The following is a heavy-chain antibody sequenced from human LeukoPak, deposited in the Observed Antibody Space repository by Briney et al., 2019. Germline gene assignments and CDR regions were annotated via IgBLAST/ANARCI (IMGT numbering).Heavy chain of an antibody. Sequence: SVKVSCKASGGTFSSYTISWVRQAPGQGLEWMGRIIPILGIANYAQKFQGRVTITADKSTSTAYMELSSLRSEDTAVYYCARASNYYDSSGYLGDAFDIWGQGTMVTVSS. D-gene: IGHD3-22*01. CDR3: ARASNYYDSSGYLGDAFDI. V-gene: IGHV1-69*02. J-gene: IGHJ3*02. CDR1: GGTFSSYT. CDR2: IIPILGIA.